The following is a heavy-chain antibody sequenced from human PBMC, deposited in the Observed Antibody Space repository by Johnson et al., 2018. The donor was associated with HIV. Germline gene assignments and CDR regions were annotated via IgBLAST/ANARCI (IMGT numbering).Heavy chain of an antibody. V-gene: IGHV3-30*02. CDR2: IRYDGSNK. D-gene: IGHD3-22*01. CDR1: GFTFRSNG. J-gene: IGHJ3*02. Sequence: QMLLVESGGGVVQPGGSLRLSCAASGFTFRSNGMHWVRQAPGKGLEWVTFIRYDGSNKYYADSVKGRFTISRDNSKNTLYLQMNSLRAEDTAVYYCAKDLQDYYDSSGHDAFDIWGQGTMVIVSS. CDR3: AKDLQDYYDSSGHDAFDI.